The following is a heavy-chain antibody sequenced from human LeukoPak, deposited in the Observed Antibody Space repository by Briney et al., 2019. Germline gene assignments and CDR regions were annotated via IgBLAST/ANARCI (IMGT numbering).Heavy chain of an antibody. CDR2: ISGSGSTI. CDR3: AELGITMIGGV. Sequence: TGGSLRLSCAAFGFTFSSYGMSWVRQAPGKGLEWVSAISGSGSTIYYADSVKGRFTISRDNAKNSLYLQMNSLRAEDTAVYYCAELGITMIGGVWGKGTTVTISS. V-gene: IGHV3-48*04. CDR1: GFTFSSYG. J-gene: IGHJ6*04. D-gene: IGHD3-10*02.